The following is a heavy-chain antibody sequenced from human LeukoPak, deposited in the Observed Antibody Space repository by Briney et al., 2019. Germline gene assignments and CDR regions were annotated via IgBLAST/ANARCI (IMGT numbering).Heavy chain of an antibody. CDR2: ISSSGTTI. J-gene: IGHJ4*02. V-gene: IGHV3-11*01. CDR3: ARNRGYGGYDSDY. CDR1: GFSSSDYY. Sequence: PGGSLRLSCAASGFSSSDYYMSWIRQAPGKGLEWVSYISSSGTTIYYADSVKGRFTISRDNAKNSLYLQMNSLRAEDTAVYYCARNRGYGGYDSDYWGQGTLVTVPS. D-gene: IGHD5-12*01.